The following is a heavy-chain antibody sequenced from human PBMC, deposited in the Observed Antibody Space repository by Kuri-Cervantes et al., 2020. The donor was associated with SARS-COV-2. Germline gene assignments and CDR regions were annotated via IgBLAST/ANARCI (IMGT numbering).Heavy chain of an antibody. CDR2: ISGSGGST. D-gene: IGHD3-3*01. V-gene: IGHV3-23*01. CDR3: ARDKGFLEWWDHYYYGMDV. Sequence: GGSLRLSCAASGFTFSSYAMSWVRQAPGKGLEGVSAISGSGGSTYYADSVKGRFTISRDNAKNSLYLQMNSLRAEDTDVYYCARDKGFLEWWDHYYYGMDVWGQGTTVTVSS. CDR1: GFTFSSYA. J-gene: IGHJ6*02.